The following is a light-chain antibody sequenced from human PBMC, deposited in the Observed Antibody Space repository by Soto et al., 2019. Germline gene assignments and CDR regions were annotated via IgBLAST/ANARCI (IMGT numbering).Light chain of an antibody. J-gene: IGKJ5*01. CDR3: QQYGTSPIT. CDR2: GAS. V-gene: IGKV3-20*01. Sequence: EIVLTQSPGTLSLSPGERATLSCRASQSGSSNYLAWYQQKPGQAPRLLIYGASSRATGIPDRFSASGSGTDFTLTISRLEPEDFAVYYCQQYGTSPITFGQGTRLEIK. CDR1: QSGSSNY.